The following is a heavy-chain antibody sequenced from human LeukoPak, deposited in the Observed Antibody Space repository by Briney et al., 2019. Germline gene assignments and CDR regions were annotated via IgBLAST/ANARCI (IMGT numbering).Heavy chain of an antibody. CDR1: GGSISSGDYY. V-gene: IGHV4-30-4*08. Sequence: PSQTLSLTCTVSGGSISSGDYYWSWIRQPPGKGLEWIGYIYYSGNTYYNPFLKSRVTISVDTSKNQFSLKLSSVTAADTAVYYCARGRTAVAAVYYGMDVWGQGTTVTVSS. D-gene: IGHD6-19*01. CDR2: IYYSGNT. CDR3: ARGRTAVAAVYYGMDV. J-gene: IGHJ6*02.